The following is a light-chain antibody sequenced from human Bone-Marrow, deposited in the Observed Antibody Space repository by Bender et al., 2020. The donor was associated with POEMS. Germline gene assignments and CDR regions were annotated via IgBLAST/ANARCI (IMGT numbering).Light chain of an antibody. CDR2: QDT. V-gene: IGLV3-1*01. Sequence: SYELTQPPSVSVSPGQTASIACSGDNLGNKFTCWYQQKPGQSPVLVIYQDTKRPSGIPERFSASNSGNTATLTISGTPAMDEADYYCQAWSSSPEGHVVFGRGTKLTVL. CDR1: NLGNKF. J-gene: IGLJ2*01. CDR3: QAWSSSPEGHVV.